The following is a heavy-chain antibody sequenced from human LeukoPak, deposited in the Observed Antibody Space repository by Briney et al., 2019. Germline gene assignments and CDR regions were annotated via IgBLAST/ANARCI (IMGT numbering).Heavy chain of an antibody. J-gene: IGHJ4*02. D-gene: IGHD6-19*01. CDR2: IQSGGST. Sequence: GGSLRLSCAASGFTVNNNHMSWVRQAPGKGLEWASLIQSGGSTHYADSVKGRYTISRDNSKNTLYLQINSLRAEDTAVYYCARDRGDSSGWPIIDYWGQGTLVTVSS. CDR3: ARDRGDSSGWPIIDY. CDR1: GFTVNNNH. V-gene: IGHV3-66*01.